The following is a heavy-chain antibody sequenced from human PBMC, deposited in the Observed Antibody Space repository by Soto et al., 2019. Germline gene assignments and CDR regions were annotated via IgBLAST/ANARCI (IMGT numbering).Heavy chain of an antibody. D-gene: IGHD2-2*03. CDR3: ARASPGYCSSTSCLTHYYYGMDV. V-gene: IGHV1-69*06. Sequence: QVQLVQSGAEVKKPGSSVKVSCKASGGTFNSYAISWVRQAPGQGLEWMGGIIPIFGTANYAQKFQGRVTITADKSTSTAYMELSSLRSEDTAVYYCARASPGYCSSTSCLTHYYYGMDVWGQGTTVTVSS. CDR2: IIPIFGTA. CDR1: GGTFNSYA. J-gene: IGHJ6*02.